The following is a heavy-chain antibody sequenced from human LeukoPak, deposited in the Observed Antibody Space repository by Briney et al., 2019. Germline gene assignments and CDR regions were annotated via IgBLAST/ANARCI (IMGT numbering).Heavy chain of an antibody. D-gene: IGHD6-19*01. CDR3: AKDPIKQWLVTSPAIDY. Sequence: PGGSLRLSCAASGFTVSSNYMSWVRQAPGKGLEWVSVIYSGGSTYYADSVKGRFTISRDNSKNTLYLQMNSLRAEDTAVYYCAKDPIKQWLVTSPAIDYWGQGTLVTVSS. J-gene: IGHJ4*02. V-gene: IGHV3-53*01. CDR2: IYSGGST. CDR1: GFTVSSNY.